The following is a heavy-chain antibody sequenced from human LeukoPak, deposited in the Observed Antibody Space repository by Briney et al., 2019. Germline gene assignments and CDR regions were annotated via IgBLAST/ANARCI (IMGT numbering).Heavy chain of an antibody. V-gene: IGHV1-18*01. J-gene: IGHJ1*01. CDR2: ISGYNGNT. D-gene: IGHD2-21*02. CDR3: ARDGGVTPAELNC. CDR1: VYTFTSYG. Sequence: ASVTVSCKASVYTFTSYGISWVRQAPGEGLEWMGWISGYNGNTNYAQKLQGRVTMTTHTSTSTAYMELRSLRSDDTGLYYCARDGGVTPAELNCWGQGTLVTVS.